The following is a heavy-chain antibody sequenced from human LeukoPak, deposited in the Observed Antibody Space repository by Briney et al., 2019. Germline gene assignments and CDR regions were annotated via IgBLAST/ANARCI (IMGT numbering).Heavy chain of an antibody. J-gene: IGHJ4*02. CDR2: INPNSGDT. CDR3: ARVGSSGWYVHPTLDY. CDR1: GYTFTGYY. V-gene: IGHV1-2*02. Sequence: ASVKVSCKASGYTFTGYYMRWVRQAPGQGLEWMGWINPNSGDTNYAQKFRGRVTVTRDTSISTAYMELSWLSTDDTAVYYCARVGSSGWYVHPTLDYWGQGTLVTVSS. D-gene: IGHD6-19*01.